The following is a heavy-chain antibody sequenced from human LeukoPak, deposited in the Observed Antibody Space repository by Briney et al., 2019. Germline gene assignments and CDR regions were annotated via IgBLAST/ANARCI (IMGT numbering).Heavy chain of an antibody. V-gene: IGHV1-58*02. J-gene: IGHJ6*03. D-gene: IGHD6-13*01. CDR2: IVVGSGNT. CDR1: GFTFTSSA. CDR3: AASGGSSSWYDYYYYYMDV. Sequence: SVKVSCKASGFTFTSSAMQWVRQARGQRLEWIGWIVVGSGNTNYAQKFQERVTITRDMSTSTAYMELSSLRSGDTAVYYCAASGGSSSWYDYYYYYMDVWGKGTTVTVSS.